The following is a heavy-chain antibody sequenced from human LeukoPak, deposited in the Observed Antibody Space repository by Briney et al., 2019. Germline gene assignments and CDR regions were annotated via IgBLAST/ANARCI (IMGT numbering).Heavy chain of an antibody. Sequence: GGSLRLSCAASGFTFSDYNMRWIRQAPGKGLEWVSSISRSGSTKYYADSVKGRFTISRDNAKNSLFLQMNSLRAEDTAVYYCAKLAITDYYDSSGPDYWGQGTLVTVSS. CDR2: ISRSGSTK. D-gene: IGHD3-22*01. CDR1: GFTFSDYN. CDR3: AKLAITDYYDSSGPDY. V-gene: IGHV3-11*04. J-gene: IGHJ4*02.